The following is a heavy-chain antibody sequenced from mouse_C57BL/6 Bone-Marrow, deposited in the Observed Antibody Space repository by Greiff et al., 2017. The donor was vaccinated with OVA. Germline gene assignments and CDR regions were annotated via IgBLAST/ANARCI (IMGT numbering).Heavy chain of an antibody. J-gene: IGHJ3*01. CDR3: ARWFAY. Sequence: QVQLQQPGAELVMPGASVKLSCKASGYTFTSYWMHWVKQRPGQGLEWIGEIDPSDSYTNYNQKFKGKSPLTVDKSSSTAYMQLSSLTSEDSAVYYCARWFAYWGQGTLVTVSA. V-gene: IGHV1-69*01. CDR2: IDPSDSYT. CDR1: GYTFTSYW.